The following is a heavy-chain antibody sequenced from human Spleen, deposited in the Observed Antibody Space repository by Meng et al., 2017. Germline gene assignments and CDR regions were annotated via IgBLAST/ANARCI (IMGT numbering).Heavy chain of an antibody. J-gene: IGHJ4*02. CDR1: GYTFTGYY. CDR2: INTNTGNP. Sequence: ASVKVSCKASGYTFTGYYMHWVRQAPGQGLEWMGWINTNTGNPTYAQGFTGRFVFSLDTSVSTAYLQISSLKAEDTAVYYCARDAPGEKWFGELLEYYFDYWGQGTLVTVSS. D-gene: IGHD3-10*01. V-gene: IGHV7-4-1*02. CDR3: ARDAPGEKWFGELLEYYFDY.